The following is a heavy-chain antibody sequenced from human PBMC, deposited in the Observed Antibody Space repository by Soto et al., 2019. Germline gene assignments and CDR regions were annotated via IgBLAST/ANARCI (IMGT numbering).Heavy chain of an antibody. D-gene: IGHD4-17*01. J-gene: IGHJ4*02. Sequence: EVQLVESGGGLVQPGGSLKLSCAASGFTFSGSAMHWVRQASGKGLEWVGRIRSKAKSYATAYAASVKGRFTISRDDSKNTAQLQLNSLRTGNTSVYYWTRHSIPTTVTSASPPPDDDHWGQGTLVTGSS. CDR3: TRHSIPTTVTSASPPPDDDH. V-gene: IGHV3-73*01. CDR1: GFTFSGSA. CDR2: IRSKAKSYAT.